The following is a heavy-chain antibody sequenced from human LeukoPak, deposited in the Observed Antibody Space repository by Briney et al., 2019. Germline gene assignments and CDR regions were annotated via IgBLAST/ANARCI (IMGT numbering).Heavy chain of an antibody. CDR2: IIPIFGTA. CDR1: GGTFSSYA. Sequence: SVKVSCKASGGTFSSYAISWVRQAPGQGLEWMGGIIPIFGTANYAQKFQGRVTITADESTSTAYMELSSLRSDDTAVYYCASTGWSGYFDYWGQGTLVTVSS. D-gene: IGHD6-19*01. J-gene: IGHJ4*02. CDR3: ASTGWSGYFDY. V-gene: IGHV1-69*13.